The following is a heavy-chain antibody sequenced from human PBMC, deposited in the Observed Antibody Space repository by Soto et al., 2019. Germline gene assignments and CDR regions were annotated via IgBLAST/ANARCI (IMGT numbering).Heavy chain of an antibody. V-gene: IGHV1-3*01. J-gene: IGHJ4*02. Sequence: ASVKVSCKASGYTFTSYAMHWVRQAPGQRLEWMGWINAGNGNTKYSQKFQGRVTITRDTSASTAYMELSSLRSEDTAVYYCARDQGTIRYFDWLTLDYWGQGTLVTVSS. CDR2: INAGNGNT. CDR3: ARDQGTIRYFDWLTLDY. CDR1: GYTFTSYA. D-gene: IGHD3-9*01.